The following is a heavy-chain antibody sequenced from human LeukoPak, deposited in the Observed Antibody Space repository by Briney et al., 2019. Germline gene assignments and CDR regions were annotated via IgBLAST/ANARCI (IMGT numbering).Heavy chain of an antibody. CDR3: ARVLRVVVIKGDAFDI. CDR1: GFTFSSYS. V-gene: IGHV3-48*04. CDR2: ISSSSSTI. J-gene: IGHJ3*02. D-gene: IGHD3-22*01. Sequence: GGSLRLSCAVSGFTFSSYSVNWVRQAPGKGLEWVSYISSSSSTIYYADSVKGRFTISRDNAKNSLYLQMNSLRAEDTAVYYCARVLRVVVIKGDAFDIWGQGTMVTVSS.